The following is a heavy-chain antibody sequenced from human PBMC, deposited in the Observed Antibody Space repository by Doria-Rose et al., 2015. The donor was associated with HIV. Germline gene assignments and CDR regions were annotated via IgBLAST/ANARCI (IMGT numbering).Heavy chain of an antibody. CDR2: IKQDGSEK. D-gene: IGHD3-22*01. CDR3: ARNLLEYYYDSSGFDF. V-gene: IGHV3-7*01. CDR1: GFTFSSYW. J-gene: IGHJ4*02. Sequence: LSCAASGFTFSSYWMSWVRPAPGKGLEWVANIKQDGSEKYYVDSVKGRFTISRDNAKNSLNLQMNSLRAEDTAVYYCARNLLEYYYDSSGFDFWGQGTLGTVSA.